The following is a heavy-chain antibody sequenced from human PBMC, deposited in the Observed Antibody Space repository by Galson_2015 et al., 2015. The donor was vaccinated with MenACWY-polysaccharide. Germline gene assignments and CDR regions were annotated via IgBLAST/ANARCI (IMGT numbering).Heavy chain of an antibody. D-gene: IGHD3-22*01. V-gene: IGHV3-48*01. CDR2: ISYRGDTT. Sequence: SLRLSCAASGFTFSSSSVIWVRQAPGKGLEWVSYISYRGDTTYADSVRGRFTISRDNAENSLYLQMNSLRAEDTAVYYCARVRISGYYIADYWGQGTLVPVSS. CDR3: ARVRISGYYIADY. J-gene: IGHJ4*02. CDR1: GFTFSSSS.